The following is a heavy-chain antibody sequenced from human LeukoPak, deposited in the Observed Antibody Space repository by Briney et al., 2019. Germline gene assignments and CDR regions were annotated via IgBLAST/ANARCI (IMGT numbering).Heavy chain of an antibody. D-gene: IGHD6-13*01. CDR3: ARVAAAFDY. J-gene: IGHJ4*02. Sequence: GGSLRLSCAASGFTFDDYAMHWVRQAPGKGLEWVSGISWNSGSIGYADSVKGRFTISRDNAKNSLYLQMNSLRAEDTAVYYCARVAAAFDYWGQGTLVTVSS. CDR2: ISWNSGSI. CDR1: GFTFDDYA. V-gene: IGHV3-9*01.